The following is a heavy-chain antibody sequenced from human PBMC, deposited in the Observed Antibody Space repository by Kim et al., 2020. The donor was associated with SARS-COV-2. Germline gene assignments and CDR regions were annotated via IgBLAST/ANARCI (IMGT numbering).Heavy chain of an antibody. J-gene: IGHJ2*01. CDR2: IWYDGSNK. D-gene: IGHD2-2*01. V-gene: IGHV3-33*06. CDR3: AKDSRYCKTTSCYSHLYFDL. CDR1: GFSFSNYG. Sequence: GGSLRLSCAASGFSFSNYGMHWVRQAPGKGLEWVAVIWYDGSNKYYVDAVKGRFTISRDNSKNTVYLQMNSLRAEDTAVYHCAKDSRYCKTTSCYSHLYFDLWGRGTLVTVSS.